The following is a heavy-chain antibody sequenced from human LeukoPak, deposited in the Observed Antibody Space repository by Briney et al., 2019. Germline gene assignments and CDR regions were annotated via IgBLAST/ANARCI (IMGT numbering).Heavy chain of an antibody. CDR3: ARDTGDIVVVPAASFDY. J-gene: IGHJ4*02. CDR2: INHSGST. V-gene: IGHV4-34*01. CDR1: GGSFSGYY. Sequence: SETLSLTCAVYGGSFSGYYWSWIRQPPGKGLEWIGEINHSGSTNYNPSLKSRVTISVDTYKNQFSLKLSSVTAADTAVYYCARDTGDIVVVPAASFDYWGQGTLVTVSS. D-gene: IGHD2-2*01.